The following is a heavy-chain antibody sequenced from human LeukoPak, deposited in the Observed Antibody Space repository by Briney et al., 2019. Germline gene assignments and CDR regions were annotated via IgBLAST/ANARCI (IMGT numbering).Heavy chain of an antibody. CDR2: ITNRGTYT. D-gene: IGHD3-10*01. Sequence: GGSLRLSCTASGFTFSDCYMSWIRQAPGKGLEWVSYITNRGTYTNYADSVKGRFTISRDNAKNSLFLQMNNLGAEDTAVYYCAVALSGSYVYXHTMDVWGQGTTVTXSS. V-gene: IGHV3-11*06. J-gene: IGHJ6*02. CDR1: GFTFSDCY. CDR3: AVALSGSYVYXHTMDV.